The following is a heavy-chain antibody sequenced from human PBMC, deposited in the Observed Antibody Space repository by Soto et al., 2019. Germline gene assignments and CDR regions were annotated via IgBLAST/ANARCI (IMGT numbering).Heavy chain of an antibody. CDR1: GDSVSSNSAA. J-gene: IGHJ5*02. V-gene: IGHV6-1*01. D-gene: IGHD3-3*01. Sequence: SQTLSLTCAISGDSVSSNSAAWNWLRQSPSRGLEWLGLTYYRSKWYNDYAVSVKSRITINPDTSKNHFSPQLNSVTPEDTAVYYGARSVFLALLCGNWFDPWGQGTLVTVSS. CDR2: TYYRSKWYN. CDR3: ARSVFLALLCGNWFDP.